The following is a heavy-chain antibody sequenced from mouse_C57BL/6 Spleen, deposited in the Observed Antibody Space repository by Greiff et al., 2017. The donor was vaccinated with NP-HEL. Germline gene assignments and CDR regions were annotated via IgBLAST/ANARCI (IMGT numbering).Heavy chain of an antibody. CDR3: ARPEYCGSRGYYAMDY. CDR2: ISSGSSTI. J-gene: IGHJ4*01. CDR1: GFTFSDYG. D-gene: IGHD1-1*01. Sequence: DVQLQESGGGLVKPGGSLKLSCAASGFTFSDYGMHWVRQAPEKGLEWVAYISSGSSTIYYADTVKGRFTISRDNAKNTLFLQMTSLRSEDTAMYYCARPEYCGSRGYYAMDYWGQGTSVTVSS. V-gene: IGHV5-17*01.